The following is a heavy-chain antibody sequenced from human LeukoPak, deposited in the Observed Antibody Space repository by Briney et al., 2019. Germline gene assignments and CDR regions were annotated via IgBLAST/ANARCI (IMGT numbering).Heavy chain of an antibody. CDR2: IKQDGSDK. J-gene: IGHJ5*02. CDR1: GFTFSSLW. Sequence: GGSLRLSCEGSGFTFSSLWMSWVRQAPGKGLEWVANIKQDGSDKYYVDSVKGRFTISRDNAKNSLYLQMNSLTAEDTALYYCARSGGLLNWFDPWGQGTLVTVSS. CDR3: ARSGGLLNWFDP. V-gene: IGHV3-7*01.